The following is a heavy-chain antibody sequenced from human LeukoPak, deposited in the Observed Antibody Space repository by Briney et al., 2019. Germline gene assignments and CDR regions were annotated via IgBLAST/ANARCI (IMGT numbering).Heavy chain of an antibody. V-gene: IGHV3-30*18. CDR3: AKAHCSSTSCYPIYYYYYGMDV. CDR2: ISYDGSNK. CDR1: GFTISSYG. D-gene: IGHD2-2*01. Sequence: GGSLRLSCAASGFTISSYGMHWVRQAPGKGLEWVAAISYDGSNKYYADSVKGRFTISRDNSKNTLYLQMNSLRAEDTAVYYCAKAHCSSTSCYPIYYYYYGMDVWGQGTTVTVSS. J-gene: IGHJ6*02.